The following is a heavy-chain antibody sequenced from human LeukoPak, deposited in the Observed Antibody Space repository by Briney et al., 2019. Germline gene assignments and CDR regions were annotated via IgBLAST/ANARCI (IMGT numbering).Heavy chain of an antibody. CDR3: TTVTYYDILTGYLPLGKDYYYYYMDV. V-gene: IGHV3-15*01. CDR1: GFTFSNAW. D-gene: IGHD3-9*01. J-gene: IGHJ6*03. CDR2: IKSKTDGGTT. Sequence: GGSLRLSCAASGFTFSNAWMSWVRQAPGKGLEWVGRIKSKTDGGTTDYAAPVKGRFTISRDDSKNTLYLQMNSLKTEDTAVYYCTTVTYYDILTGYLPLGKDYYYYYMDVWGKGTTVTISS.